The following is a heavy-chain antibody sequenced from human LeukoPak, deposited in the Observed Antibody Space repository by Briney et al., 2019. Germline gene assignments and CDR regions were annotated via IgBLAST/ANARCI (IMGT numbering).Heavy chain of an antibody. V-gene: IGHV1-8*01. CDR1: GYAFTSYD. D-gene: IGHD5-12*01. CDR2: MNPNSGNT. Sequence: GASVKVSCKASGYAFTSYDINWVRQATGQGLEWMGWMNPNSGNTGYAQKFQGRVTMTRNTSISTAYMELRSLRSEDTAVYYCARGLRWNAFDIWGQGTMVTVSS. J-gene: IGHJ3*02. CDR3: ARGLRWNAFDI.